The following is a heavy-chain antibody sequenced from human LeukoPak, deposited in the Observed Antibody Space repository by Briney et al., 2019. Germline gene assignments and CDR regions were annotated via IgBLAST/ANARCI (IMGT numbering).Heavy chain of an antibody. D-gene: IGHD1-26*01. CDR3: ARSTPLGGPNGGSYPWY. CDR1: GYTFTSYG. V-gene: IGHV1-18*01. Sequence: GASVKVSCKASGYTFTSYGISWVRQAPGQGLEWMGWISAYNGNTNYAQKLQGRVTMTTDTSTSTAYMELRSLRSDDTAVYYCARSTPLGGPNGGSYPWYWGQGTLVTVSS. J-gene: IGHJ4*02. CDR2: ISAYNGNT.